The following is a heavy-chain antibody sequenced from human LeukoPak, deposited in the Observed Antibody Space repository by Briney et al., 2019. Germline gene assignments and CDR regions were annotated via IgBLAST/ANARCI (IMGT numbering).Heavy chain of an antibody. CDR2: IKQDGSEK. J-gene: IGHJ4*02. CDR1: GFTFSSYW. Sequence: PGGSLRLSCAASGFTFSSYWMSWVRQAPGKGLEWVANIKQDGSEKYYVDSVKGRFTISRDNAKSSLYLQKNSLRAEDTAVYYCARDLEYSSGWSNGYWGQGTLVTVSS. D-gene: IGHD6-19*01. CDR3: ARDLEYSSGWSNGY. V-gene: IGHV3-7*01.